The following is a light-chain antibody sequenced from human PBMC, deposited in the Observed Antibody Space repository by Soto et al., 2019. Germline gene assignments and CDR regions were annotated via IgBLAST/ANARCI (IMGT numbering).Light chain of an antibody. J-gene: IGKJ2*01. CDR1: QDISSY. Sequence: AIRMTQSPSSFSASTGDRVTITCRASQDISSYLAWYQQKVGKAPKLLIYAAATLQRGAPSRFSGSGSGKDFTLPISRLQSEDFATYYCQQYFSYPYTFGQGTKLEI. CDR2: AAA. V-gene: IGKV1-8*01. CDR3: QQYFSYPYT.